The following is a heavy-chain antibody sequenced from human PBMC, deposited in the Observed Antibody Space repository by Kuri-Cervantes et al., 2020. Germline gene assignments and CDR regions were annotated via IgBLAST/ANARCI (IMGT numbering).Heavy chain of an antibody. CDR2: ISAYNGNT. CDR3: ARVLWGQDPHYYYYMDV. J-gene: IGHJ6*03. V-gene: IGHV1-18*01. D-gene: IGHD7-27*01. Sequence: ASVKVSCKASGYTFTSYGSSWVRQAPGQGLEWMGWISAYNGNTNYAQKLQGRVTMTTDTSTSTAYMELRSLRSDDTAVYYCARVLWGQDPHYYYYMDVWGKGTTVTVSS. CDR1: GYTFTSYG.